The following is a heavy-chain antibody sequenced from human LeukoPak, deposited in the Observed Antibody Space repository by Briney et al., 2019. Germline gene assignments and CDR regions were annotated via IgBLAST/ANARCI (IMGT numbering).Heavy chain of an antibody. CDR1: GYTFTSYY. CDR2: INPSGGST. CDR3: ARESTYYYDSSGYLPVY. D-gene: IGHD3-22*01. V-gene: IGHV1-46*01. Sequence: ASVKVSCKASGYTFTSYYMHWVRQAPGQGLEWMGIINPSGGSTSYAQKFQGRVTMTRDMSTSTVYMELSSLRSEDTAVYYCARESTYYYDSSGYLPVYWGQGTLVTVSS. J-gene: IGHJ4*02.